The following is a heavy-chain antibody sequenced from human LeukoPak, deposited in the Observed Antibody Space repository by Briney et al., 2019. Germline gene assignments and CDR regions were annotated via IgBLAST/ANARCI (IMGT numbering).Heavy chain of an antibody. CDR1: GFIFSSYG. J-gene: IGHJ4*02. Sequence: GGSLRLSCAGSGFIFSSYGMNWVRQAPGKGLEWVSSLSGSSGSIYYADSVKGRFTISRDNAKNSLYLQMNSLRADDPAVYYCARRGANSGHTFDYWGQGTLVSVSS. V-gene: IGHV3-21*04. CDR3: ARRGANSGHTFDY. CDR2: LSGSSGSI. D-gene: IGHD5-12*01.